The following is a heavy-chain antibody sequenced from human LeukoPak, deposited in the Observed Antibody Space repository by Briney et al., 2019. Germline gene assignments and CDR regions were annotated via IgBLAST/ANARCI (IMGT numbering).Heavy chain of an antibody. J-gene: IGHJ6*02. D-gene: IGHD2-15*01. Sequence: ASVKVSCKASGYTLTGYYMHWVRQVPGQGLEWMGWINPNSGGTNYAQKFQGRVTMTRDTSISTAYMELSRLRSDDTAVYYCARDYVGVVAATRYYYGMDVWGQGTTVTVSS. CDR2: INPNSGGT. V-gene: IGHV1-2*02. CDR1: GYTLTGYY. CDR3: ARDYVGVVAATRYYYGMDV.